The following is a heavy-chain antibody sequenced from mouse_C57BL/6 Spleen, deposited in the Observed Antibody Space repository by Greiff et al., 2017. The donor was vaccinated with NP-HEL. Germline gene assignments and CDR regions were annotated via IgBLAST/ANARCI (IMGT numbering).Heavy chain of an antibody. Sequence: DVKLQESGGGLVQPGGSMKLSCVASGFTFSNYWMNWVRQSPEKGLEWVAQIRLKSDNYATHYAESVKGRFTISRDDSKSSVYLQMNNLRAEDTGIYYCTVTTVVATWDYFDYWGQGTTLTVSS. CDR3: TVTTVVATWDYFDY. D-gene: IGHD1-1*01. J-gene: IGHJ2*01. V-gene: IGHV6-3*01. CDR1: GFTFSNYW. CDR2: IRLKSDNYAT.